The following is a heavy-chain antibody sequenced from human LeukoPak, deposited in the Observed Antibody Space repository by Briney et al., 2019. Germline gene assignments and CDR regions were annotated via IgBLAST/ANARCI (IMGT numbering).Heavy chain of an antibody. CDR3: ARSTIELELRFVY. CDR1: RFTFRSYA. J-gene: IGHJ4*02. CDR2: ISGSGGRT. V-gene: IGHV3-23*01. D-gene: IGHD5-24*01. Sequence: GGSLRLSCAASRFTFRSYAMSWVRQAPGKGLEWVSAISGSGGRTYYADSVKGRFTISRDNSKNTMYLQMNSLRAEDTAVYYCARSTIELELRFVYWGQGTLVTVSS.